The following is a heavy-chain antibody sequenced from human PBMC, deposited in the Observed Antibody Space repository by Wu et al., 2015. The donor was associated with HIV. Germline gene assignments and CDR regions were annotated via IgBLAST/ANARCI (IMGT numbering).Heavy chain of an antibody. D-gene: IGHD5/OR15-5a*01. CDR2: IIPAYGTT. CDR3: ARGSILQMSTASYYFYVMDV. J-gene: IGHJ6*02. Sequence: QVQLVQSEAEVKKPGSSMKVSCKGSGGTFTKNAINWVRQAPGQGLEWMGDIIPAYGTTNYAQRFQGRVTISADESTTTAYMEVRRLRSDDTAVYYCARGSILQMSTASYYFYVMDVWGRGTTVTVSS. CDR1: GGTFTKNA. V-gene: IGHV1-69*12.